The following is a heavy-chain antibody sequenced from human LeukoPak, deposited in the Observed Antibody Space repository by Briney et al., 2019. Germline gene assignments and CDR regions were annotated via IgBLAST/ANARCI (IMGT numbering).Heavy chain of an antibody. D-gene: IGHD6-19*01. Sequence: SETLSLTCTVSGGSISTYYWNWIRQPPGKGLGWIGYIYYSGSTNYNPSLKSRVTISVDTSKNKFSLNLTSVTLADTAVYYCARELVGSGWPPSPSLGMDVWAKGPRSPSP. CDR1: GGSISTYY. CDR2: IYYSGST. CDR3: ARELVGSGWPPSPSLGMDV. J-gene: IGHJ6*02. V-gene: IGHV4-59*01.